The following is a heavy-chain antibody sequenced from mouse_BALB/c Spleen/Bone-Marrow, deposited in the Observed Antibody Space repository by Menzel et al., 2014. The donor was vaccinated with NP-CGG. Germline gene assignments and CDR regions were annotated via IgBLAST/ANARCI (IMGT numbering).Heavy chain of an antibody. Sequence: EVKLVESGGGLVQPEGSLKLSCAASGFDFSRYWMSWVRQAPGKGLEWIGEINPDSSTINYTPSLKDKFIISRDNAKNTLYLQMRKVRSEDTALYYCARQGYYGYSDYWGQGTTLTVSS. CDR1: GFDFSRYW. D-gene: IGHD1-2*01. CDR2: INPDSSTI. V-gene: IGHV4-1*02. J-gene: IGHJ2*01. CDR3: ARQGYYGYSDY.